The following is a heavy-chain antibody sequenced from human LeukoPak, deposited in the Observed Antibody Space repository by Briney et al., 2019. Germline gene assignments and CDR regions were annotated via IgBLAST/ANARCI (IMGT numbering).Heavy chain of an antibody. CDR1: GFTFSSYA. V-gene: IGHV3-30-3*01. J-gene: IGHJ4*02. CDR2: ISYDGSNK. Sequence: GGSLRLSCAASGFTFSSYAMHWVCQAPGKGLEWVAVISYDGSNKYYADSVKGRFTISRDNSKNTLYLQMNSLRAEDTAVYYCARDPPDSYSSGWLDYWGQGTLVTVSS. CDR3: ARDPPDSYSSGWLDY. D-gene: IGHD6-19*01.